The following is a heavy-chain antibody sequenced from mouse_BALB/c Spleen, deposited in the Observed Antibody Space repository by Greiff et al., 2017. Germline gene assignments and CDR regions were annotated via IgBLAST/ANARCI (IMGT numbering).Heavy chain of an antibody. CDR2: IYPGNSDT. J-gene: IGHJ4*01. D-gene: IGHD2-10*01. CDR3: ARTAYYGNYGYYAMDY. Sequence: EVQLQQSGTVLARPGASVKMSCKASGYTFTSYWMHWVHQWPGQGLEWIGAIYPGNSDTSYNQKFKGKAKLTAVTSASTAYMEISSLTSEDSAVYYCARTAYYGNYGYYAMDYWGQGTSVTVSS. CDR1: GYTFTSYW. V-gene: IGHV1-5*01.